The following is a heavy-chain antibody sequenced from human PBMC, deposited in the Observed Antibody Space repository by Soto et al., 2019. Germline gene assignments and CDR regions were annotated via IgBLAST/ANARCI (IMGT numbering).Heavy chain of an antibody. J-gene: IGHJ4*02. Sequence: GESLKISCAASGFTFSNAWMSWVRQAPGKGLEWVGRIKSKTDGGTTDYAAPVKGRFTISRDDSKNTLYLQMNSLKTEDTAVYYCTTDSSSWFDYWGQGTLVTVSS. CDR2: IKSKTDGGTT. CDR3: TTDSSSWFDY. CDR1: GFTFSNAW. D-gene: IGHD6-13*01. V-gene: IGHV3-15*01.